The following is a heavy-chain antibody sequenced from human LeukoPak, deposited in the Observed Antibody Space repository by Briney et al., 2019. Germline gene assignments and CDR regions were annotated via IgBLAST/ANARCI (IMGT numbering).Heavy chain of an antibody. J-gene: IGHJ4*02. D-gene: IGHD5-18*01. CDR3: ARVRRGYSYRYSAFDY. CDR2: MNPNSGNT. Sequence: ASVKVSCKASGYTFTSYDINWVRQATGQGLEWMGWMNPNSGNTGYAQKFQDRVTMTRNTSISTAYMELSSLRSEDTAVYYCARVRRGYSYRYSAFDYWGQGTLVTVSS. V-gene: IGHV1-8*01. CDR1: GYTFTSYD.